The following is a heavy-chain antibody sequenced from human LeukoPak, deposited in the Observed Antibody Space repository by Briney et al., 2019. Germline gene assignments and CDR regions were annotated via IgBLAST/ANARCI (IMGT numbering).Heavy chain of an antibody. D-gene: IGHD3-16*02. V-gene: IGHV4-59*01. J-gene: IGHJ4*02. Sequence: SETLSLTCTVSGGSISSYYWSWIRQPPGKGLEWIGYIYYSGSTNYNPSLKSQVTISVGTSKNQFSLKLSSVTAADTAVYYCARGSYRYGLDYWGQGTLVTVSS. CDR2: IYYSGST. CDR1: GGSISSYY. CDR3: ARGSYRYGLDY.